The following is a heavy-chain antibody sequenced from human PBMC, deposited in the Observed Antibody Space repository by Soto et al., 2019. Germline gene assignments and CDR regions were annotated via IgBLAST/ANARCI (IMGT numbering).Heavy chain of an antibody. CDR3: AKGDVYDFWSGYYFDY. J-gene: IGHJ4*02. CDR2: ISYDGSNK. CDR1: GFTFSSYG. V-gene: IGHV3-30*18. D-gene: IGHD3-3*01. Sequence: QVQLVESGGGVVQPGRSLRLSCAASGFTFSSYGMHWVRQAPGKGLEWVAVISYDGSNKYYADSVKGRFTISRDNSKNTVYLQMKSLRAEDTAVYYCAKGDVYDFWSGYYFDYWGQGTLVTVSS.